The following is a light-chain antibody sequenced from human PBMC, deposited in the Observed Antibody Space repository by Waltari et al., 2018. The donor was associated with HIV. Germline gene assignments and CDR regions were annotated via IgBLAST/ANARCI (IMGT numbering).Light chain of an antibody. CDR2: WAS. J-gene: IGKJ2*01. CDR3: QQYYSTPYT. CDR1: QSLLYSYSNKNS. V-gene: IGKV4-1*01. Sequence: DIVMTQSPDSLAVSLGERATIHCTSSQSLLYSYSNKNSLAWYQHKPGQHPELLIYWASTRDSGVPDRFSGSGSGTDFTLAISSLQAEDGAVYYCQQYYSTPYTFGLGTKLEIK.